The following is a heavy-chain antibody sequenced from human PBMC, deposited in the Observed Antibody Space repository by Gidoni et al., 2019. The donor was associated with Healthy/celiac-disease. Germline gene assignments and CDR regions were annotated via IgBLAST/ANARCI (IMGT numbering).Heavy chain of an antibody. CDR2: ISYDGSNK. V-gene: IGHV3-30-3*01. CDR1: GFTFSSYA. Sequence: QVQLVESGGGVVQPGRSLRLSCAASGFTFSSYAMHWVRQAPGKGLEWVAVISYDGSNKYYADSVKGRFTISRDNSKNTLYLQMNSLRAEDTAVYYCARVLKQHYYYYGMDVWGQGTTVTVSS. CDR3: ARVLKQHYYYYGMDV. D-gene: IGHD6-13*01. J-gene: IGHJ6*02.